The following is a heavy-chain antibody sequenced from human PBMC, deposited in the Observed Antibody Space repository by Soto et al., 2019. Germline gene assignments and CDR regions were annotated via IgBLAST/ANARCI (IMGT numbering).Heavy chain of an antibody. D-gene: IGHD3-9*01. CDR2: VSPDSGNS. CDR3: EVTTGY. J-gene: IGHJ4*02. CDR1: GYTFTDYD. Sequence: QVQVVQSRAEVKKPGASVKVSCKTSGYTFTDYDINWVRQATGQGLEWMGWVSPDSGNSGYAQQFQGRVTMTSDTSISTVYMELSSLRSEDTAMYYCEVTTGYWGQGTMVTVSS. V-gene: IGHV1-8*01.